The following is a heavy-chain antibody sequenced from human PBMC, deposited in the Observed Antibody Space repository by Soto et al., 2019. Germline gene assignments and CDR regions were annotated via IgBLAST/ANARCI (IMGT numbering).Heavy chain of an antibody. CDR1: GGSISSGGYY. CDR3: TRTETRGWYFDL. CDR2: ICYSGST. D-gene: IGHD4-17*01. J-gene: IGHJ2*01. Sequence: QVQLQESGPGLVKPSQTLSLTCTVSGGSISSGGYYWTWIRQHPGKGLEWIGYICYSGSTYYNSSLKMRVTISVDTSKNQFSLKLNSVTAADTSVYYCTRTETRGWYFDLWGRGTLVTVSS. V-gene: IGHV4-31*03.